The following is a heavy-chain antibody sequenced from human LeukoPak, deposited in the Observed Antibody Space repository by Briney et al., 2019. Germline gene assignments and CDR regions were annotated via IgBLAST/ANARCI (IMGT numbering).Heavy chain of an antibody. J-gene: IGHJ5*02. CDR1: GGSFSGYY. V-gene: IGHV4-34*01. CDR3: AREPTSEENWEFDP. D-gene: IGHD7-27*01. CDR2: INHSGST. Sequence: PSETLSLTCAVYGGSFSGYYWSWIRQPPGKGLEWIGEINHSGSTNYNPSLKSRVTISVDTSKNQFSLKLSSVTAADTAVYYCAREPTSEENWEFDPWGQGTLVTASS.